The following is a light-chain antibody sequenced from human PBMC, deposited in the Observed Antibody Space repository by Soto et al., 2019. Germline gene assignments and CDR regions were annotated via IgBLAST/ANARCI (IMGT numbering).Light chain of an antibody. CDR3: QQYETFSGT. CDR2: DAS. Sequence: DIQMTQSPSTLSSSVPDTFTVTCRASQSVSGWLAWYQQKPGEAPKLLIYDASALPRGVPSRFSGSGSGTKFTLTIASLQPDDFATYYCQQYETFSGTFGPGTKVDNK. V-gene: IGKV1-5*01. J-gene: IGKJ1*01. CDR1: QSVSGW.